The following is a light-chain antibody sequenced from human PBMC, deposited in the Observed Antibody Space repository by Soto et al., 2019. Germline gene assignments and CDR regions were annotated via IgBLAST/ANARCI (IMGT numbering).Light chain of an antibody. CDR3: QQSYSTPPT. Sequence: DIQMTQSPSSLSASVGDRVTLSCRASQSFSTSLNWYQQKPGKAPSLLIYGVSTLHSGVPSRFSGSGSGTEFTLTISDLQAEDFATYFCQQSYSTPPTFGQRTSLEIK. CDR1: QSFSTS. CDR2: GVS. J-gene: IGKJ2*01. V-gene: IGKV1-39*01.